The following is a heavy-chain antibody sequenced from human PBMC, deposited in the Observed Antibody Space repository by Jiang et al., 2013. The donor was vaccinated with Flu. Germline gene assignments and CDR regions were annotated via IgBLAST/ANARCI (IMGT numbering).Heavy chain of an antibody. CDR2: INTNNGKP. Sequence: SELKKPGASVTVSCKASGYTFTEFGMGWVRQAPGQGLEWMGWINTNNGKPTYAQGFTGRFVFSLDTSVATAYLQISSLRTADTAVYYCARGHLESIQHWGQGTLVTV. J-gene: IGHJ1*01. CDR1: GYTFTEFG. CDR3: ARGHLESIQH. V-gene: IGHV7-4-1*02.